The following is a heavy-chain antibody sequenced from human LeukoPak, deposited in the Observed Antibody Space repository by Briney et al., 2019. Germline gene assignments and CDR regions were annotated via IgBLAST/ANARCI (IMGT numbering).Heavy chain of an antibody. V-gene: IGHV1-18*01. D-gene: IGHD6-19*01. CDR3: AMYSSGPVFFDY. CDR2: IIAYNGNT. J-gene: IGHJ4*02. CDR1: GYTFTIYG. Sequence: ASLRVSCKASGYTFTIYGISWVRQAPGQGLEWMGWIIAYNGNTNYAQKLQGRVTMTTDTSTSTAYMELRSLRSDDAAVYYCAMYSSGPVFFDYWGQGTLVTVSS.